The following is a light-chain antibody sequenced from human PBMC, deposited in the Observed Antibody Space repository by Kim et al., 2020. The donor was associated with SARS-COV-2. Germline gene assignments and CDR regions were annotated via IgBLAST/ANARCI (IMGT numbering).Light chain of an antibody. J-gene: IGLJ3*02. CDR1: SSDVGSYNT. V-gene: IGLV2-23*02. CDR2: DVN. Sequence: QSALTQPASVSGSPGQSITISCTGTSSDVGSYNTVAWYQQHPGKAPKLMIYDVNKRATGVSRLFSGPKSGNTAPRTISGPQAEDEADYYCRAFTGSNRWGSGGGTQLTVL. CDR3: RAFTGSNRWG.